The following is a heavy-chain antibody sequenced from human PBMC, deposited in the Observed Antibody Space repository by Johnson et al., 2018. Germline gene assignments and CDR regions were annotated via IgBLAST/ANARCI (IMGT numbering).Heavy chain of an antibody. CDR3: AKDRAWDSSVYYPDYFRH. CDR2: ISGSGGST. J-gene: IGHJ1*01. Sequence: EVQLVETGGGLVQPGGSLRLSCAASGFTLSTYAMTWVRQAPGKGLEWVSAISGSGGSTYYADSVKGRFTISRDNSKNTLFLQTNSLRAEDMAVYYCAKDRAWDSSVYYPDYFRHWGQGTLVIVSS. D-gene: IGHD3-22*01. V-gene: IGHV3-23*04. CDR1: GFTLSTYA.